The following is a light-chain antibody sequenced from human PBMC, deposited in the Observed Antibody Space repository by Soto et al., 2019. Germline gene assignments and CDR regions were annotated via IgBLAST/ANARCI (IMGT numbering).Light chain of an antibody. J-gene: IGLJ1*01. CDR3: SSYTSSYTYV. CDR2: DVS. Sequence: QSALTQPASVSGSPRQSITISCTGTSIDVGGYNYVSWYQQHPGKAPKLMIYDVSNRPSGVSDRFSGSKSGNTASLTISGLQAEDEADYYCSSYTSSYTYVFGTGTKVTVL. CDR1: SIDVGGYNY. V-gene: IGLV2-14*01.